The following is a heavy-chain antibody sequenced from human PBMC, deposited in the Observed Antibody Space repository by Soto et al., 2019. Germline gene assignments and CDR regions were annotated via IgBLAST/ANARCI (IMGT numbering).Heavy chain of an antibody. D-gene: IGHD3-10*01. V-gene: IGHV1-2*02. CDR3: ALEPTGNAGFDY. Sequence: QVQMVQSGAEVKKPGASVKVSCKASGHTFTSHHMHWVRQAPGQGLEWMGLIDLDIGDTKYAQNFQGRVTSTSDTSITTAYMKLRGLSSDVTAVYYCALEPTGNAGFDYWGQGTLVTVSS. CDR1: GHTFTSHH. J-gene: IGHJ4*02. CDR2: IDLDIGDT.